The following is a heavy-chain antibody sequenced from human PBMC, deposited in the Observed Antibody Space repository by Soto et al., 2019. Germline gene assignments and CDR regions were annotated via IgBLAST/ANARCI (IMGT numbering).Heavy chain of an antibody. D-gene: IGHD3-16*01. CDR2: ISYDGSNK. J-gene: IGHJ4*02. CDR1: GFAFSSYG. Sequence: PGGSLRLSCAASGFAFSSYGMHWVRQAPGKGLEWVAVISYDGSNKYYADSVKGRFTISRDNSKNTLYLQMNSLRAEDTAVYYCAKVGFTALGAFDYWGQGTLVTVSS. V-gene: IGHV3-30*18. CDR3: AKVGFTALGAFDY.